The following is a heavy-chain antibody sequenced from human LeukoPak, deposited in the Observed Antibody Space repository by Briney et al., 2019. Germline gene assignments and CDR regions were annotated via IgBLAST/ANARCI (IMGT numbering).Heavy chain of an antibody. CDR1: GGSISSSSYY. D-gene: IGHD3-22*01. Sequence: SEALSLTCTVSGGSISSSSYYWGWIRQPPGKGLERIGSMYYSGSTYYNPSLKSRVTISVDTSKNQFSLKLSSVTAADTAVYYCASPRYDSSGYYLVPGDAFDIWGQGTMVTVSS. CDR2: MYYSGST. V-gene: IGHV4-39*01. CDR3: ASPRYDSSGYYLVPGDAFDI. J-gene: IGHJ3*02.